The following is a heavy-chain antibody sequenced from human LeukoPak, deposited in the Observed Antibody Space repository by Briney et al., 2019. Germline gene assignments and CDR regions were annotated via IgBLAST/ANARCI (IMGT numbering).Heavy chain of an antibody. D-gene: IGHD3-22*01. Sequence: ASVKVSCKASGYTFTSYDINWVRQATAQGLEWMGWMNPNSGNPGYAQKFQGRVTMTRNTSVSTAYMELSSLRSEDTAVYYCARGRKSLDSRRIRRYYFDYWGQGTLVTVSS. CDR1: GYTFTSYD. CDR2: MNPNSGNP. CDR3: ARGRKSLDSRRIRRYYFDY. V-gene: IGHV1-8*01. J-gene: IGHJ4*02.